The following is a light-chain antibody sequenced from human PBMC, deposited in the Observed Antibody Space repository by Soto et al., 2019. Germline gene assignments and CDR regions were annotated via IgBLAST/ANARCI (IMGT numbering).Light chain of an antibody. V-gene: IGLV2-14*03. J-gene: IGLJ1*01. CDR2: DVA. CDR1: SRDVGGSNF. Sequence: LTQPASVSDSPGQSITISCTGTSRDVGGSNFVSWYQQHPGKPPKLIIYDVANRPSGASNRFSGSKSGSTASLIISRLQTEDEADYYCVSYTSSTTYVFGTGTKVTVL. CDR3: VSYTSSTTYV.